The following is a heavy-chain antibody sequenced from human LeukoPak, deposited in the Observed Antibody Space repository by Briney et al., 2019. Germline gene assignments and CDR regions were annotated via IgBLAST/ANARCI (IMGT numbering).Heavy chain of an antibody. J-gene: IGHJ4*02. D-gene: IGHD3-9*01. V-gene: IGHV3-30*02. CDR1: GFAFSKYG. Sequence: GGSLRLSCVASGFAFSKYGMHWVRQAPGKGLEWVTFIRYDGSNKDYVDSVKGRFTISRDNSKNTLYLQMNSLRAEDTAVYYCAKDQKRDILTGYYTAFDYWGQGMPVTVSS. CDR2: IRYDGSNK. CDR3: AKDQKRDILTGYYTAFDY.